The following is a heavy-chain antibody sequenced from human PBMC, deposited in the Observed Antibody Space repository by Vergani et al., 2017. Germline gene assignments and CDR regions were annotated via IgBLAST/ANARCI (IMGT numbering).Heavy chain of an antibody. CDR2: INHSGST. CDR1: GGSFSGYY. J-gene: IGHJ3*01. Sequence: QVQLQQWGAGLLKPSETLSLTCAVYGGSFSGYYWSWIRQPPGKGLEWIGEINHSGSTNYNPSLKSRVTISVDTSKNQFSLKLSSVTAADTAVYYCARGSGSGYGAFDLWGQGTMVTVSS. CDR3: ARGSGSGYGAFDL. V-gene: IGHV4-34*01. D-gene: IGHD3-10*01.